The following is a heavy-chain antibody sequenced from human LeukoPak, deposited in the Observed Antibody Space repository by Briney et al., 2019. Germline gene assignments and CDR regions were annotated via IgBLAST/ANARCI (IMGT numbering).Heavy chain of an antibody. CDR3: ARDDQSTVNNAIAY. D-gene: IGHD5/OR15-5a*01. V-gene: IGHV3-21*01. CDR1: GFTFSNYA. Sequence: GGSLRLSCAASGFTFSNYAMSWVRQAPGKGLEWVSAIISSSSYIYYADSVKGRFTIFRDNAKNSLYLQMNSLRAADTAVYYCARDDQSTVNNAIAYCGQGTLVTVSS. CDR2: IISSSSYI. J-gene: IGHJ4*02.